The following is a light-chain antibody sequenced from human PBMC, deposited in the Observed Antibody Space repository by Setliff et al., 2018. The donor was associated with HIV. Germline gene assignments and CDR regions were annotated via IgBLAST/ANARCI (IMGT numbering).Light chain of an antibody. Sequence: QSALAQPASVSGSPGQSITISCTGISSDVGNYNYVSWYQEHPGKAPKLMIYDVSKRPSGVSNRFSGSKSGNTASLTISVLQAEDEADYHCSSYTGRSTFVFGTGTKVTVL. J-gene: IGLJ1*01. CDR3: SSYTGRSTFV. CDR1: SSDVGNYNY. V-gene: IGLV2-14*01. CDR2: DVS.